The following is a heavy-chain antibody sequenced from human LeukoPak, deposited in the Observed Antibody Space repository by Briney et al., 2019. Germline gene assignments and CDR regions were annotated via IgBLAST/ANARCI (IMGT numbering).Heavy chain of an antibody. CDR2: ISYDGSNK. CDR1: GFTFRSYG. V-gene: IGHV3-30*03. J-gene: IGHJ4*02. Sequence: PGGSLRPSCAASGFTFRSYGMYWVRQAPGKGLEWVAVISYDGSNKSYADSVKGRFTISRDNSKNTLYLQMNSLRAEDTAVYYCATPNYYYDSSGYYLDYWGQGTLVTVSS. D-gene: IGHD3-22*01. CDR3: ATPNYYYDSSGYYLDY.